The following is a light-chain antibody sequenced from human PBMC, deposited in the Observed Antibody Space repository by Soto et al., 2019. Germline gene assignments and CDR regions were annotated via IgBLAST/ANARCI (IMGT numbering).Light chain of an antibody. Sequence: EIVLTQPPGPLSVSPGDRVTLSCRASQTVNNNYLAWYQQKPGQAPRLLIYGASTPATGTPARFSGSGSGTDFTLTVSRLEPEDFAVYCCQQYGGSAPWTFGPGTKVDIK. CDR2: GAS. V-gene: IGKV3-20*01. J-gene: IGKJ1*01. CDR3: QQYGGSAPWT. CDR1: QTVNNNY.